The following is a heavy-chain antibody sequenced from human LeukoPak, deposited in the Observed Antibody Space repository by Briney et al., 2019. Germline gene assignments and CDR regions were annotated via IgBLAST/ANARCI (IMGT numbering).Heavy chain of an antibody. J-gene: IGHJ5*02. CDR1: GYTFTSYG. CDR2: ISAYNGNT. CDR3: ARADIVVVPADLWFDP. Sequence: ASVKVSCKASGYTFTSYGISWVRQAPGQGLEWMGWISAYNGNTNYAQKLQGRVTMTTDTSTSTAYMELRSLRSDDTAVYYCARADIVVVPADLWFDPWGQGTLVTVSS. D-gene: IGHD2-2*01. V-gene: IGHV1-18*04.